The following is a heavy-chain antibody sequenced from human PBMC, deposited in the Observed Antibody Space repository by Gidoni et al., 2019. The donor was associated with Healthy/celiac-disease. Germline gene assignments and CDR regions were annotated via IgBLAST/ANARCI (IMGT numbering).Heavy chain of an antibody. CDR2: INHSGST. CDR1: GGSFSGYY. V-gene: IGHV4-34*01. D-gene: IGHD2-2*01. Sequence: QVQLQQWGAGLLKPSETLSLTCAVYGGSFSGYYWSWIRQPPGKGLEWIGEINHSGSTNYNPSLKSRVTISVDTSKHQFSLKLSSVTAADTAVYYCARMVVPAAANDYWGQGTLVTVSS. J-gene: IGHJ4*02. CDR3: ARMVVPAAANDY.